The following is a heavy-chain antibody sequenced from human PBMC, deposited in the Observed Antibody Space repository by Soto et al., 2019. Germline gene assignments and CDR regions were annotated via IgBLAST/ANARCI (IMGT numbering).Heavy chain of an antibody. CDR2: IYYSGTT. V-gene: IGHV4-39*01. CDR1: GGSISSNDYY. CDR3: AGRHYNFEKLDY. D-gene: IGHD1-1*01. J-gene: IGHJ4*02. Sequence: SETLSLTCSVSGGSISSNDYYWGWIRQPPGKGLEWIGTIYYSGTTYYNPSLKGRVTISVDTSKNQFSLKLTSVTAADTGVYYCAGRHYNFEKLDYWGQGTLVTVSS.